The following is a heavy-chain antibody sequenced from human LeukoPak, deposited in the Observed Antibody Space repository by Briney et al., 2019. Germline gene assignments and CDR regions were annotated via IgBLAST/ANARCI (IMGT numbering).Heavy chain of an antibody. V-gene: IGHV1-69*01. CDR3: ARGMESGRYDIFDY. CDR2: IIPIFGTA. Sequence: SVKVSCKASGGTFSSYAISWVRQAPGQGLEWMGGIIPIFGTANYAQKFQGRVTITADESTSTAYMELSSLRSEDTAVYYCARGMESGRYDIFDYWGQGTLVTVSA. J-gene: IGHJ4*02. D-gene: IGHD3-9*01. CDR1: GGTFSSYA.